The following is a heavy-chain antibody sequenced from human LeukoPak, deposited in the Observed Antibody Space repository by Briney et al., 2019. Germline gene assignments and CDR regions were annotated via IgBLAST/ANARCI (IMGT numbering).Heavy chain of an antibody. V-gene: IGHV3-23*01. D-gene: IGHD3-3*01. Sequence: GGSLRLSCAASGFTFSGSAMHWVRQAPGKGLEWVSGISGNGGTTYYADSVKGRFTISRDSSKNTLYLQMNSLKVEDTALYYCAKRSSWYDYWGQGTLVTVSS. CDR1: GFTFSGSA. CDR3: AKRSSWYDY. CDR2: ISGNGGTT. J-gene: IGHJ4*02.